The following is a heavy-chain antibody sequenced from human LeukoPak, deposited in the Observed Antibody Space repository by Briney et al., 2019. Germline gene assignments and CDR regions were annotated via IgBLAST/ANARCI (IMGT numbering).Heavy chain of an antibody. CDR2: IYHSGST. CDR3: ARRCVEWLLQAYYFDY. CDR1: GYSISSGYY. V-gene: IGHV4-38-2*01. Sequence: SETLSLTCAVSGYSISSGYYWGWIRQPPGKGLEWIGSIYHSGSTYYNQSLKGRVTISVDTAKNQFSQKLSSVTAADTAVYYCARRCVEWLLQAYYFDYWGQGTLVTVSS. J-gene: IGHJ4*02. D-gene: IGHD3-22*01.